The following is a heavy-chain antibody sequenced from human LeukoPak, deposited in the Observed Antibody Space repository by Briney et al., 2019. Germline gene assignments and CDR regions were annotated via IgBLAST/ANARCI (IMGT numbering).Heavy chain of an antibody. J-gene: IGHJ6*03. D-gene: IGHD2-2*01. CDR2: IYTSGST. Sequence: SETLSLTCTVSGGSISSGSYYWSWIRQPAGKGLEWIGRIYTSGSTNYNPSLKSRVTISVDTSKNQFSLKLSSVTAADTAVYYCARDQVGVVPAATSYYYYYYMDVWGKGTTVTVSS. CDR1: GGSISSGSYY. CDR3: ARDQVGVVPAATSYYYYYYMDV. V-gene: IGHV4-61*02.